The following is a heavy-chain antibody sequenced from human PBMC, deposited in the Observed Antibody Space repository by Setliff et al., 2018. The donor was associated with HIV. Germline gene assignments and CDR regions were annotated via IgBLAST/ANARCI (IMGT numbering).Heavy chain of an antibody. Sequence: AGSLRLSCSASGFTFSSYAMTWVRQGPGKGLEWVSGISGGGGSTYYAAAVKGRFTISRDNSKNTLYLQMSSLRAEDTAVYYCARRTSVGSLAWGQGTLVTVSS. V-gene: IGHV3-23*01. CDR1: GFTFSSYA. D-gene: IGHD3-10*01. CDR3: ARRTSVGSLA. CDR2: ISGGGGST. J-gene: IGHJ5*01.